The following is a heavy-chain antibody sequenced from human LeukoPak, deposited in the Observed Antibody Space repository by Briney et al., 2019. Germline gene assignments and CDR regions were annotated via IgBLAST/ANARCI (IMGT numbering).Heavy chain of an antibody. CDR3: ARAQWLRLPRFDY. D-gene: IGHD5-12*01. V-gene: IGHV1-46*01. CDR2: INPSGGST. Sequence: ASVKVSCKPSGYTFSSYYMHWVRQAAGQGLEWMGIINPSGGSTSYAQKSQARVTMTRDMSTTTFYMELSSLRSEDTAMYYCARAQWLRLPRFDYWGQGTLVTVSS. J-gene: IGHJ4*02. CDR1: GYTFSSYY.